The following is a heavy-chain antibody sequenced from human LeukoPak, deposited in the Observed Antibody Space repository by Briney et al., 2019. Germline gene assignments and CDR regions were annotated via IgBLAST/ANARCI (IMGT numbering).Heavy chain of an antibody. D-gene: IGHD6-13*01. CDR3: VREPGPGYFDY. V-gene: IGHV3-30-3*01. J-gene: IGHJ4*02. CDR2: ISPDGSDR. Sequence: GGSLRLSCSASGFTFSTYWMSWVRQAPGKGLEWVAVISPDGSDRQYTASVKGRFSIARDNSRNTLYLDMSSPRADDTAVYYCVREPGPGYFDYWGQGTLVTVSS. CDR1: GFTFSTYW.